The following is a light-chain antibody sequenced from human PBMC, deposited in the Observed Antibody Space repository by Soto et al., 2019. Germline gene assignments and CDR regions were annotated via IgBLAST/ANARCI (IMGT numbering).Light chain of an antibody. CDR1: SSDVGSYNL. CDR2: EGS. Sequence: QSALTQPASVSGSPGQSITISCTGTSSDVGSYNLVSWYQQHPGKAPKLMIYEGSQLPSGVSNRFSGSKSGNTASLTISGLQAEDEADYYCCSYAGSSTWVFGGGTKLTVL. V-gene: IGLV2-23*01. CDR3: CSYAGSSTWV. J-gene: IGLJ3*02.